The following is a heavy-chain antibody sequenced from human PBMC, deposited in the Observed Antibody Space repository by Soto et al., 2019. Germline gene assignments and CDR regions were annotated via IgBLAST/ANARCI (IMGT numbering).Heavy chain of an antibody. J-gene: IGHJ4*02. CDR3: ARDTTVTTPYYFDY. D-gene: IGHD4-17*01. CDR1: GFTFSDYY. Sequence: QVQLVESGGGLVKPGGSLRLSCAASGFTFSDYYMSWIRQAPGKGLEWVSYISSSSSYTNYADSVKGRFTISRDNAKNSLYLQMNSLRAEDTAVYYCARDTTVTTPYYFDYWGQGTLVTVSS. V-gene: IGHV3-11*06. CDR2: ISSSSSYT.